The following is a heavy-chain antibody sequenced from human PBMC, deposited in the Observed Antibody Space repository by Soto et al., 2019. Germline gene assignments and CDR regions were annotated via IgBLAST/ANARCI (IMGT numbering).Heavy chain of an antibody. Sequence: GESLKISCAASGFTFSSYGMHWVRQAPGKGLEWVAVIWYDGSNKYYADSVKGRFTISRDNSKNTLYLQMNSLRAEDTAVYYCARDGQQLVTFHYYYGMDVWGQGTTVTVSS. V-gene: IGHV3-33*01. CDR1: GFTFSSYG. CDR3: ARDGQQLVTFHYYYGMDV. J-gene: IGHJ6*02. CDR2: IWYDGSNK. D-gene: IGHD6-13*01.